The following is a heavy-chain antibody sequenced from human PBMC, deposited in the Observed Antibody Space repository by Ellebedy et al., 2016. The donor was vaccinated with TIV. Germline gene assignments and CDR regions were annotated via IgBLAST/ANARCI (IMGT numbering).Heavy chain of an antibody. CDR2: INHSGST. CDR1: GGSFSGYY. CDR3: ASLYPYGSYYFDY. Sequence: MPSETLSLTCAAYGGSFSGYYWSWIRQPPGKGLEWIGEINHSGSTNYNPSLKSRVTVSVDTSKNQFSLKLSSVTAADTAVYYCASLYPYGSYYFDYWGQGTLVTVSS. D-gene: IGHD3-10*01. V-gene: IGHV4-34*01. J-gene: IGHJ4*02.